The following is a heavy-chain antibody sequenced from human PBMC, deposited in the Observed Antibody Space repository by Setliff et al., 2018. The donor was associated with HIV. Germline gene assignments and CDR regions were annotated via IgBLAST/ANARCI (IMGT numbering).Heavy chain of an antibody. V-gene: IGHV1-8*02. CDR3: ARGHLDYDYWEDILGNWFDP. D-gene: IGHD3-3*01. Sequence: VASVKVSCKASGYTFTNSDINWVRQAPGQGLEWMGWMNPKSGNTGYAQKFQGRVTMTSNTFIGTAYMELNSLTSEDTAVYYCARGHLDYDYWEDILGNWFDPWGQGTLVTVSS. CDR1: GYTFTNSD. CDR2: MNPKSGNT. J-gene: IGHJ5*02.